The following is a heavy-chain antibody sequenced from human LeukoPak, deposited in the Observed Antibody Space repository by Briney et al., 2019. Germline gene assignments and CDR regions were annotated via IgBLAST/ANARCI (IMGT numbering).Heavy chain of an antibody. CDR3: ARVEYTGNGNLY. J-gene: IGHJ4*02. CDR2: INRDGSGK. Sequence: GGSLRLSCAGSGLTFINYWMTWIRQVPGNGLEWVANINRDGSGKFYLPSVRGRFTISKDDAEDSLYLQMDSLRPEDTAIYYCARVEYTGNGNLYWGQGTLVTVSS. V-gene: IGHV3-7*01. CDR1: GLTFINYW. D-gene: IGHD2-8*02.